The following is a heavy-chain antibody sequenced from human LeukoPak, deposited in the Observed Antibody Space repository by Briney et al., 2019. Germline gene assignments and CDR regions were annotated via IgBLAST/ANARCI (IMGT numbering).Heavy chain of an antibody. CDR3: ARRRRDSGYRSFDY. J-gene: IGHJ4*02. CDR1: GWSFSGYY. D-gene: IGHD3-22*01. Sequence: SETLSRTCAVYGWSFSGYYWSWIRQPPGKGLEWIGEIHHSESTNYNPSLKSRVTISVDTSKNQFSLKLTSVTAADTAVYYRARRRRDSGYRSFDYWGQGTLVTVSS. CDR2: IHHSEST. V-gene: IGHV4-34*01.